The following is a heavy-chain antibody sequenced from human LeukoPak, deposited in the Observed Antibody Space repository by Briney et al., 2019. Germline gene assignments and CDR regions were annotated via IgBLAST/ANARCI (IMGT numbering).Heavy chain of an antibody. CDR1: RLIFSNYV. CDR3: AKRDNYRGVAEYFQH. D-gene: IGHD3-10*01. CDR2: ISGSGGST. Sequence: GGSLRLSCVASRLIFSNYVMSWVRQAPGKGLEWVSAISGSGGSTYYADSVKGRFTISRDNSKNTLYLQMNSLRAEDTAVYYCAKRDNYRGVAEYFQHWGQGTLVTVSS. J-gene: IGHJ1*01. V-gene: IGHV3-23*01.